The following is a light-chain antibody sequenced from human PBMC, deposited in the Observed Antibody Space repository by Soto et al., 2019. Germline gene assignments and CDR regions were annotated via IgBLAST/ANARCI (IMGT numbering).Light chain of an antibody. CDR1: QSVNIY. V-gene: IGKV3D-15*01. J-gene: IGKJ4*01. CDR3: QQYDDWLRLT. Sequence: EIVMTQSPATLSVSPGERATLSCRASQSVNIYLAWYQQKPGQAPRLLIFGASSRATGIPARFSGSGSGTEFKLTISSLQSEDFAVYFCQQYDDWLRLTFGGGTKVASK. CDR2: GAS.